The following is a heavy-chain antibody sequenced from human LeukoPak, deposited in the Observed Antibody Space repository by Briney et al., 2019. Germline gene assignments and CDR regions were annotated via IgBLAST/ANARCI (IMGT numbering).Heavy chain of an antibody. D-gene: IGHD3-3*01. CDR3: AREPYYDFWSGYSPFDY. CDR1: GGSISSGSYY. CDR2: IYTSGST. V-gene: IGHV4-61*02. Sequence: SETLSLTCTVSGGSISSGSYYWSWSRQPAGKGLEWIGRIYTSGSTNYNPSLKSRVTISVDTSKNQFSLKLSSVTAADTAVYYCAREPYYDFWSGYSPFDYWGQGTLVTVSS. J-gene: IGHJ4*02.